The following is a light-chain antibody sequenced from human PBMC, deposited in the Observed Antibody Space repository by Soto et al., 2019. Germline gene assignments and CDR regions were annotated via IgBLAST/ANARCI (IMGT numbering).Light chain of an antibody. V-gene: IGLV1-40*01. Sequence: QSVLTQPPSVSGAPGQRVTISCTGSSSNIGAGYDVHWYQVLPGTAPKLLIYGNVNRPSGLPDRFSGSKSGNTASLTISGLQAEDEAHYHCSSYTTSTTWVFGGGTKLTVL. CDR1: SSNIGAGYD. CDR3: SSYTTSTTWV. CDR2: GNV. J-gene: IGLJ3*02.